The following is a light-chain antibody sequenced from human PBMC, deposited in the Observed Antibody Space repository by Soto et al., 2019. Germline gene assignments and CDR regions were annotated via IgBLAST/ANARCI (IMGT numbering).Light chain of an antibody. CDR2: NTS. Sequence: EIVLTQSPATLSLSPGERATLSCRASQSVGSFLAWYQHKPGQAPRLLIYNTSNRATGIPARFSGSGSGTDFTLTISSLEPEDFAVYYCQQRTKWPPITFGQGTRLEIK. V-gene: IGKV3-11*01. CDR1: QSVGSF. CDR3: QQRTKWPPIT. J-gene: IGKJ5*01.